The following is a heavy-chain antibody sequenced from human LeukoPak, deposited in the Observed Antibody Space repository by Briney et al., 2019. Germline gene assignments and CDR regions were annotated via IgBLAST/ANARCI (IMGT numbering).Heavy chain of an antibody. CDR2: INHSGST. V-gene: IGHV4-34*01. CDR3: ARGVYCSGGNCYLPLDS. J-gene: IGHJ4*02. D-gene: IGHD2-15*01. Sequence: SETLSLTCAVYGGSFSGYYWSWIRQPPGKGLEWIGEINHSGSTNYSPSLQSRATISVDTSKNQFSLKLSSVTAADTAVYYCARGVYCSGGNCYLPLDSWGQGTLVTVSS. CDR1: GGSFSGYY.